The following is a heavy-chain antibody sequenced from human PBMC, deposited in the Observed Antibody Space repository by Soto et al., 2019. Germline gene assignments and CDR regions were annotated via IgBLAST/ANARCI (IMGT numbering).Heavy chain of an antibody. V-gene: IGHV3-23*01. CDR3: AKDAVYNYGLWLLDH. D-gene: IGHD3-3*01. J-gene: IGHJ4*02. Sequence: PGGSLRLSCAVSRFTLSTYAMTWVRQAPGKGLEWVSRMTGSGGQIHYADSVKGRLTISTDTSKNTMFLQMNSLRANDTAVYYCAKDAVYNYGLWLLDHWGQGTLVTVSS. CDR1: RFTLSTYA. CDR2: MTGSGGQI.